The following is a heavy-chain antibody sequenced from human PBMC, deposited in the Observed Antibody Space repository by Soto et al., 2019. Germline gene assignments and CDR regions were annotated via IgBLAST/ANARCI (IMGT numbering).Heavy chain of an antibody. D-gene: IGHD6-6*01. Sequence: PSETLSLTCTVSGGSISSSSYYWGWIRQPPGKGLEWIGSIYYSGSTYYNPSLKSRVTISVDTSKNQFSLKLSSVTAADTAVYYCARHREGGSSSSGYYYYGMDVWGQGTTVTVSS. CDR3: ARHREGGSSSSGYYYYGMDV. V-gene: IGHV4-39*01. CDR2: IYYSGST. CDR1: GGSISSSSYY. J-gene: IGHJ6*02.